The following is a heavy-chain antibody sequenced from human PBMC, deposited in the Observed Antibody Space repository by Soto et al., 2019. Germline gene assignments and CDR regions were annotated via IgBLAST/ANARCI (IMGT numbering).Heavy chain of an antibody. CDR2: IIPIFGTA. CDR3: AVKYCSGGSCYAYYYGMDV. J-gene: IGHJ6*02. CDR1: GGTFSSYA. Sequence: QVQLVQSGAEVKKPGSSVKVSCKASGGTFSSYAISWVRQAPGQGLEWMGGIIPIFGTANYAQKFQGRVTITADESRSTAYMELSSLRSEDTAVYYCAVKYCSGGSCYAYYYGMDVWGQGTTVTVSS. D-gene: IGHD2-15*01. V-gene: IGHV1-69*01.